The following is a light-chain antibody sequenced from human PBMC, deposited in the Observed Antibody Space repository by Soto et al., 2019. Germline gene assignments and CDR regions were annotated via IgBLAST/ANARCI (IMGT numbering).Light chain of an antibody. CDR2: GAS. CDR1: QSVSSSY. CDR3: QQYPKT. Sequence: EIVLTQSPGTLSLSPGERATLSCRASQSVSSSYLAWYQQKPGQAPRLLIYGASSRATGIPDRFSGSGSGTDFTLTISRLEPEDFAVYYCQQYPKTFGQGTKVEIK. J-gene: IGKJ1*01. V-gene: IGKV3-20*01.